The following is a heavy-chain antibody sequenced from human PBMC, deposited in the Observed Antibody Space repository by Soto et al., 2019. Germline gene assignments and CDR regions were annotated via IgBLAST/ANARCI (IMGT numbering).Heavy chain of an antibody. CDR3: ASPMYCTGWSAAVDC. CDR1: GYTVPSSA. Sequence: ASENLSRTPAGYTVPSSARHRGIQDPKQRREWMGWINAGNGNKKYSQKVQGRVTITRDTSASTAYMEMSSLRSEDTAVFDCASPMYCTGWSAAVDCWGNGTIVPVSA. CDR2: INAGNGNK. D-gene: IGHD6-19*01. V-gene: IGHV1-3*01. J-gene: IGHJ3*01.